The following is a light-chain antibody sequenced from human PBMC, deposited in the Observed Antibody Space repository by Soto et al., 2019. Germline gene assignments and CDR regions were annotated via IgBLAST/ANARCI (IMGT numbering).Light chain of an antibody. J-gene: IGKJ5*01. V-gene: IGKV1-12*01. Sequence: DIQMTQSPSSLSSSVGDRVTITCRASQSINSRLAWYQQKPGNAPKLLIYAAFILQSGVPSRFSGYGSGTDFTHSISSLQPEDFATYYCQQADSLPITFGHGTRLEIK. CDR2: AAF. CDR1: QSINSR. CDR3: QQADSLPIT.